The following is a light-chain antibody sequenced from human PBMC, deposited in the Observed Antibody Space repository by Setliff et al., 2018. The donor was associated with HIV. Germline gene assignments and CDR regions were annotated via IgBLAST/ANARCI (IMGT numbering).Light chain of an antibody. V-gene: IGLV1-47*01. CDR3: SSYTSRSSWV. J-gene: IGLJ3*02. Sequence: QSVLTQPPSASGTPGQRVTISCSGSSPNIGRNYVYWYQQLPGTTPKLLIYRNNQRPSGVSNRFSGSKSDNTASLTVSGLQAADEAHYYCSSYTSRSSWVFGGGTK. CDR1: SPNIGRNY. CDR2: RNN.